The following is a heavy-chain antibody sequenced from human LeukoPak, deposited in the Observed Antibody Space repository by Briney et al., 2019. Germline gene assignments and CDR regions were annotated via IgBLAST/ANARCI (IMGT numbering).Heavy chain of an antibody. CDR2: IQFNGNNGDT. CDR3: ARDRVGVGPRGFDY. J-gene: IGHJ4*02. Sequence: SETLSLTCTVSGGSITSYDWSWIRQSPGMGLEWIGYIQFNGNNGDTNYNPSLKSRASISVDTSKNQFSLKLSSVTAADTAVYYCARDRVGVGPRGFDYWGQGTLVTVSS. CDR1: GGSITSYD. D-gene: IGHD1-26*01. V-gene: IGHV4-59*12.